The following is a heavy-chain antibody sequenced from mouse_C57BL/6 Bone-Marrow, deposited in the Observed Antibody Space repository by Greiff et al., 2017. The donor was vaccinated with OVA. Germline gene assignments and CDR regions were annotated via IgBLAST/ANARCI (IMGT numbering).Heavy chain of an antibody. CDR3: ARNPFITTVVSDY. J-gene: IGHJ2*01. D-gene: IGHD1-1*01. Sequence: EVQLQQSGPELVKPGASVKISCKASGYTFTDYYMNWVKQSHGKSLEWIGDINPNNGGTSYNQKFKGKATLTVDKSSSTAYMELRSLTSEDSAVYYCARNPFITTVVSDYWGQGTTLTVSS. CDR2: INPNNGGT. CDR1: GYTFTDYY. V-gene: IGHV1-26*01.